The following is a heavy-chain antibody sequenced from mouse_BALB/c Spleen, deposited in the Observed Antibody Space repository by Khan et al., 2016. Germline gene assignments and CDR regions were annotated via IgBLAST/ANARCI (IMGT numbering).Heavy chain of an antibody. D-gene: IGHD3-1*01. V-gene: IGHV6-6*02. Sequence: EVKLEEPGGGLVQPGGSMKLSCVASGFTFSNYWMNWVRQSPEKGLEWVAEIRLKSNNYATHYAESVKGRFTISRDDSKSSVYLQMNNLRAEDTGIYYCTRQLGLAYWGQGTLVTVSA. CDR3: TRQLGLAY. CDR2: IRLKSNNYAT. J-gene: IGHJ3*01. CDR1: GFTFSNYW.